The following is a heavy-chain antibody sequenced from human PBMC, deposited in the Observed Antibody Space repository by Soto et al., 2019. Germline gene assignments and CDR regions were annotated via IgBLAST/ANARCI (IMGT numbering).Heavy chain of an antibody. V-gene: IGHV5-51*01. D-gene: IGHD5-18*01. CDR3: ARQGYSYGFANDAFDI. CDR1: GYSFTSYW. CDR2: IYPGDSDT. J-gene: IGHJ3*02. Sequence: GESLKISFKGSGYSFTSYWIGWVRQMPGKGLEWMGIIYPGDSDTRYSPSFQGQVTISADKSISTAYLQWSSLKASDTAMYYCARQGYSYGFANDAFDIWGQGTMVTVSS.